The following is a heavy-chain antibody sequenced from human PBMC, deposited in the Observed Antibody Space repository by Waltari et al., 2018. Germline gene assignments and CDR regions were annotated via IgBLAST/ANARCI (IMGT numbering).Heavy chain of an antibody. CDR3: AAPPVTTYYYYYMDV. CDR1: GFTFSSYA. J-gene: IGHJ6*03. Sequence: AASGFTFSSYAMHWVRQAPGKGLEWVAVISYDGSNKYYADSVKGRFTISRDNSKNTLYLQMNSLRAEDTAVYYCAAPPVTTYYYYYMDVWGKGTTVTVSS. D-gene: IGHD4-17*01. V-gene: IGHV3-30-3*01. CDR2: ISYDGSNK.